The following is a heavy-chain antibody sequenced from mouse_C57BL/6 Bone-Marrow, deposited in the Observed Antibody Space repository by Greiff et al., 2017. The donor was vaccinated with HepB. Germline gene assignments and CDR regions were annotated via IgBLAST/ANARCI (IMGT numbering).Heavy chain of an antibody. CDR1: GYAFSSSW. CDR2: IYPGDGDT. CDR3: ARGTTVVATVDY. Sequence: QVQLQQSGPELVKPGASVKISCKASGYAFSSSWMNWVKQRPGKGLEWIGRIYPGDGDTNYNGKFKGKATLTADKSSSTASMQLSSLTSEDSAVYFCARGTTVVATVDYWGQGTTLTVSS. V-gene: IGHV1-82*01. J-gene: IGHJ2*01. D-gene: IGHD1-1*01.